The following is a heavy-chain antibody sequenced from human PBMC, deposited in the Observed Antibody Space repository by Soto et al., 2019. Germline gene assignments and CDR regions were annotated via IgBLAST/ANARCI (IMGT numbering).Heavy chain of an antibody. D-gene: IGHD2-2*01. J-gene: IGHJ4*02. Sequence: EVQLVESGGGLVQPGGSLRLXCSASGFTYSAYYMNWVRQAPGKGLEWVANIKDDGTKTFYADSVRGRFTISRDNAKXXLYLQMNSLRAEDTAVYYCASLNWEVPATGPWGRGTLVTVSS. CDR1: GFTYSAYY. CDR2: IKDDGTKT. V-gene: IGHV3-7*03. CDR3: ASLNWEVPATGP.